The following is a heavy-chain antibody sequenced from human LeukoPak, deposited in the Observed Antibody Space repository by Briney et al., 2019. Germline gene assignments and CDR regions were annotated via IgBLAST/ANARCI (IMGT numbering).Heavy chain of an antibody. D-gene: IGHD3-9*01. CDR3: ARQSDILTGYIDY. J-gene: IGHJ4*02. Sequence: GESLKISCKGSRYSFTSYWIGWVRQMPGKGLEWMGIIYPGDSDTRYSPSFQGQVTISADKSISTAYLQWSSLKASDTAMYYCARQSDILTGYIDYWGQGTLVTVSS. V-gene: IGHV5-51*01. CDR1: RYSFTSYW. CDR2: IYPGDSDT.